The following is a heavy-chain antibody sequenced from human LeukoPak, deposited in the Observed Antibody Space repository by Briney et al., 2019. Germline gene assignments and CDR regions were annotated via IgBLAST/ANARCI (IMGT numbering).Heavy chain of an antibody. CDR3: ASRKLGNDY. Sequence: SETLSLTCTVSGGSISSSSYYWGWIRQPPGKGLEWIGSIYYSGSTYYNPSLKSRVTISVDTSKNQFSQKLISVTAADTAVYYCASRKLGNDYWGQGTLVTVSS. D-gene: IGHD7-27*01. CDR2: IYYSGST. CDR1: GGSISSSSYY. J-gene: IGHJ4*02. V-gene: IGHV4-39*07.